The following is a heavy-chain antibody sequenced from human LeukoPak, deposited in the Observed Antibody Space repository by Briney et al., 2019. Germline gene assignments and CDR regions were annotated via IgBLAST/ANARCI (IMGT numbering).Heavy chain of an antibody. D-gene: IGHD1-26*01. Sequence: GGSLRLSCAASGFTFSSYWVHWVRQAPGKGLVWVSRINSDGSTTNYADSVKGRFTISRDNAKNTLYLQMNTLRADDTAVYYCARDLVGARTDYWGQGTLVTVSS. CDR3: ARDLVGARTDY. V-gene: IGHV3-74*01. J-gene: IGHJ4*02. CDR2: INSDGSTT. CDR1: GFTFSSYW.